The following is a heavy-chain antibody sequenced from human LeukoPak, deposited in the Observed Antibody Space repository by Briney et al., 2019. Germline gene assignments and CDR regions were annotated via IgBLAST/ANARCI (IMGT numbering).Heavy chain of an antibody. CDR3: ARLRDGRAFGAIDY. CDR2: IFPRDSDT. D-gene: IGHD3-10*01. V-gene: IGHV5-51*01. J-gene: IGHJ4*02. Sequence: GESLKISCKASGYSFTTQWIGWVRQMPGKALEWVGIIFPRDSDTRYSPSFRGQVTVSADKSISSAYLQWSNLRASDTAMYYCARLRDGRAFGAIDYWGQGTLVTVSS. CDR1: GYSFTTQW.